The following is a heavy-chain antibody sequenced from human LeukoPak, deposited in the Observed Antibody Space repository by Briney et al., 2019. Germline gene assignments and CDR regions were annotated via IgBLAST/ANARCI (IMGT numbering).Heavy chain of an antibody. CDR1: GGSFSGYY. Sequence: PSETLSLACNVYGGSFSGYYWSWIRQPPGKGLEWIGEITHSGSTKYNPSLKSRVTISVETSKRQFSLKLSSVTAADTAVYYCARAAVVLEGAFDIWGQGTMVTASS. CDR2: ITHSGST. J-gene: IGHJ3*02. CDR3: ARAAVVLEGAFDI. D-gene: IGHD2-2*01. V-gene: IGHV4-34*01.